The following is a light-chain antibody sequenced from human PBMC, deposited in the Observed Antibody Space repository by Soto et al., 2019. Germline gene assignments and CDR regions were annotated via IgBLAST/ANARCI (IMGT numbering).Light chain of an antibody. Sequence: EIVLTQSPATLSLSPGERATVSCRASQSLSIYLAWYQQKPGQAPRLLIYDASNRATDIPARFSGSGSGTDFTPTISTLEPEDSAVYYCQQRSNWPPTFGQGTRLEIK. V-gene: IGKV3-11*01. J-gene: IGKJ5*01. CDR1: QSLSIY. CDR3: QQRSNWPPT. CDR2: DAS.